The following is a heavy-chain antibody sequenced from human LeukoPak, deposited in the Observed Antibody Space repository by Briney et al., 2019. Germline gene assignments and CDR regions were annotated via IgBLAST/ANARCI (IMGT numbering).Heavy chain of an antibody. CDR2: ISRSGGTT. Sequence: GGSLRLSCAASGFTFTNYAMNWVRQAPGKGLEWVSAISRSGGTTYYAESVKGRFTISRDTSKYTLYLQMNSLRAEDTAVYFCAKDPGGWVDYWGQGTLVTVSS. J-gene: IGHJ4*02. V-gene: IGHV3-23*01. CDR3: AKDPGGWVDY. CDR1: GFTFTNYA. D-gene: IGHD5-12*01.